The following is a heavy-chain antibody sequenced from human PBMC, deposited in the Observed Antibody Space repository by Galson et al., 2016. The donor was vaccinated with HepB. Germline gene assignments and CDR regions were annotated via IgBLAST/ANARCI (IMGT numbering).Heavy chain of an antibody. J-gene: IGHJ4*02. CDR2: TSDYNEYT. V-gene: IGHV1-18*01. CDR1: GYSFKNFG. Sequence: SVKVSCKASGYSFKNFGITWVRQAPGQGLEWVGWTSDYNEYTNYAQKFQSRVIMTTDTSTNTAYMEVRSLTSDDTAVYFCARVEGAITGTAGRAAYWGQGTPVTVSS. D-gene: IGHD1/OR15-1a*01. CDR3: ARVEGAITGTAGRAAY.